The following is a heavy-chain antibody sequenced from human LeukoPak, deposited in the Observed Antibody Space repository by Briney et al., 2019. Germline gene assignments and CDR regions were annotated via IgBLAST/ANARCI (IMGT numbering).Heavy chain of an antibody. J-gene: IGHJ5*02. CDR1: GGSFSGYY. D-gene: IGHD2-2*02. V-gene: IGHV4-34*01. Sequence: SETLSLTCAVYGGSFSGYYWSWIRKPPGKGLEWIGEINHSGSTNYNPSLKSRVTISVDTSKNQFSLKLSSVTAADTAVYYCARTARYCSSTSCYIMNWFDPWGQGTLVTVSS. CDR3: ARTARYCSSTSCYIMNWFDP. CDR2: INHSGST.